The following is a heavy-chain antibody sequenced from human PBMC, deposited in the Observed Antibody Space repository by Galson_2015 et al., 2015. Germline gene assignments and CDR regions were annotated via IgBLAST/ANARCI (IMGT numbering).Heavy chain of an antibody. CDR3: ARDRAEAGTGYYFAY. CDR2: IYPGDSDT. D-gene: IGHD6-13*01. V-gene: IGHV5-51*01. Sequence: QSGAEVKKPGESLQISCKGSGYSFTNYWIGWVRQMPGKGLEWMGIIYPGDSDTRYSPSFQGQVTISADKSISTAYLQWSSVKASDTAIYYCARDRAEAGTGYYFAYWGQATLVTVSS. CDR1: GYSFTNYW. J-gene: IGHJ4*02.